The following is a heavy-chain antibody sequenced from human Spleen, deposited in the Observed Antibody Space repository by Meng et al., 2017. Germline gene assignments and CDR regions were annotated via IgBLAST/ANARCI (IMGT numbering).Heavy chain of an antibody. CDR1: CGSISTRDW. V-gene: IGHV4-4*01. J-gene: IGHJ4*02. CDR3: ARNLVGSSLDY. Sequence: VALQEFWPGLLIPPGPPSLTCAVSCGSISTRDWWTWVRQPPGKGLEWIGEIYHSGRANYIPTLKSRVTISVDKSKNQFSLDLRSVIAADTAVYFCARNLVGSSLDYWGQGTLVTVSS. D-gene: IGHD1-14*01. CDR2: IYHSGRA.